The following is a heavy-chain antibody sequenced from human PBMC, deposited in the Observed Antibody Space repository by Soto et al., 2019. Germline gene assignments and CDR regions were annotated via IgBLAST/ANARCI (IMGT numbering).Heavy chain of an antibody. CDR1: GFTFTSSA. CDR2: IVVGSGNT. J-gene: IGHJ6*02. D-gene: IGHD3-3*01. V-gene: IGHV1-58*01. CDR3: AAGTSYDFWSGYWDYYYGMDV. Sequence: SVKVSCKASGFTFTSSAVQWVRQARGQRLERIGWIVVGSGNTNYAQKFQERVTITRDMSTSTAYMELSSLRSEDMAVYYCAAGTSYDFWSGYWDYYYGMDVWGQGTTVTVSS.